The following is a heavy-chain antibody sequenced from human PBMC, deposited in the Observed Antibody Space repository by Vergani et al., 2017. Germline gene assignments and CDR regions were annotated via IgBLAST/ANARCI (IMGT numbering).Heavy chain of an antibody. V-gene: IGHV4-31*03. D-gene: IGHD1-1*01. Sequence: QVQLQESGPGLVKPSQTLSLTCTVSGGSISSGGYYWSWIRQHPGKGLEWIGYIYYSGSTYYNPSLKSRVTISVDTSKNQFSLKLSSVTAAGTAVYYCARDRVRNWKRFDPWGQGTLVTVSS. CDR2: IYYSGST. CDR1: GGSISSGGYY. CDR3: ARDRVRNWKRFDP. J-gene: IGHJ5*02.